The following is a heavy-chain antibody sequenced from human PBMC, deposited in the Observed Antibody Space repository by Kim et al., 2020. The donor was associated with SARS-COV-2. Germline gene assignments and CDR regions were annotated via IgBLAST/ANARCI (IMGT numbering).Heavy chain of an antibody. V-gene: IGHV4-59*01. J-gene: IGHJ3*02. CDR3: ARVTSGSYDAFDI. Sequence: NHNPSRKDRVTISVETSKNQFSLKLSSVTAADTAVYYCARVTSGSYDAFDIWGQGTMVTVSS. D-gene: IGHD1-26*01.